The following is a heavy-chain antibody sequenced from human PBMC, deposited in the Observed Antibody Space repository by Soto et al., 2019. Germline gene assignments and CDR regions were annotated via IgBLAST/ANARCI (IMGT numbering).Heavy chain of an antibody. J-gene: IGHJ4*02. Sequence: QVQLVQSGAEVKKPGSSVKVSCKASGGTFSSYTISWVRQAPGQGLEWMGRIIPILGIANYAQKFQGRVTITADKSTSTAYMELSSLRSEDTAVYYCARGDRDGDSGEGGDYWGQGTLVTVSS. V-gene: IGHV1-69*02. CDR3: ARGDRDGDSGEGGDY. D-gene: IGHD4-17*01. CDR1: GGTFSSYT. CDR2: IIPILGIA.